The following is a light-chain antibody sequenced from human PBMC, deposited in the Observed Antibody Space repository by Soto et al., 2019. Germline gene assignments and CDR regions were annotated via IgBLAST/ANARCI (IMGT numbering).Light chain of an antibody. J-gene: IGLJ1*01. V-gene: IGLV1-47*01. Sequence: QSVLTQPPSVSGTPGQRVTISCSGGISNIATNYVHWFQQLPGTAPKVLSNRDNQRPSGVPDRFSGSKSGTSASLAISGLRSEDEAEYCCAAWDDTVRSYVFVTGTKLTVL. CDR2: RDN. CDR1: ISNIATNY. CDR3: AAWDDTVRSYV.